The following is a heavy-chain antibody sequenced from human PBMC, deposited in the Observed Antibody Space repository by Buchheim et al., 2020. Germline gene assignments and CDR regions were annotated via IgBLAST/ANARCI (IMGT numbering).Heavy chain of an antibody. Sequence: QLQLQESGSGLVKPSQTLSLTCAVSGVSISSGGYSWSWIRQPPGKGLQWIGYTYHSGSTYYNPSLKSRVTISVDRSKNQFPLKLSSVTAADTAVYYCARERGPSYGSGTGWFDPWGQGTL. V-gene: IGHV4-30-2*01. CDR2: TYHSGST. D-gene: IGHD3-10*01. CDR1: GVSISSGGYS. J-gene: IGHJ5*02. CDR3: ARERGPSYGSGTGWFDP.